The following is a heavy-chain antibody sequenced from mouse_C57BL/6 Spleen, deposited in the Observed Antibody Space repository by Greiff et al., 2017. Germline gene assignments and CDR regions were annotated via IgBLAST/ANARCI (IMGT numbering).Heavy chain of an antibody. CDR3: TRADSNYDLWFAY. CDR2: ISSGGDYI. CDR1: GFTFSSYA. Sequence: EVKLEESGEGLVKPGGSLKLSCAASGFTFSSYAMSWVRQTPEKRLEWVAYISSGGDYIYYAATVKGRFTISRDNARNTLYLQMSSLKSEDTAMYYCTRADSNYDLWFAYWGQGTLVTVSA. D-gene: IGHD2-5*01. J-gene: IGHJ3*01. V-gene: IGHV5-9-1*02.